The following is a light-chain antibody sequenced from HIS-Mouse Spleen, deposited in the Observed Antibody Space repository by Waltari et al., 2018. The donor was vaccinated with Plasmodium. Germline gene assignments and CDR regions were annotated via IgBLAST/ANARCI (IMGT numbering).Light chain of an antibody. CDR1: QGISND. V-gene: IGKV1-17*01. Sequence: DIQMTQSPSSLSASVGDRVTITCRASQGISNDLGWYQQKPGKAPKRLIYAASSLQSSVPSRFSGSGAGTEFTLTISRLQPEDFAAYYCLQHNSYPWTCGQGTEVEIK. J-gene: IGKJ1*01. CDR2: AAS. CDR3: LQHNSYPWT.